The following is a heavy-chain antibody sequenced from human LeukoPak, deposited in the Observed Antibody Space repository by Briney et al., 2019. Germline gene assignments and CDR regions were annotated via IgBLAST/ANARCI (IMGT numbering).Heavy chain of an antibody. CDR2: IYYSGST. CDR3: ARHVGNSGSGSYLTYFDY. J-gene: IGHJ4*02. CDR1: GGSISSYY. V-gene: IGHV4-59*08. D-gene: IGHD3-10*01. Sequence: SETLSLTSTVSGGSISSYYWSWIRQPPGKGLDLIGHIYYSGSTHYNPSLKSRVTISVDTSKNQFSLKLSSVTAADTAVYYCARHVGNSGSGSYLTYFDYWGQGTLVTVSS.